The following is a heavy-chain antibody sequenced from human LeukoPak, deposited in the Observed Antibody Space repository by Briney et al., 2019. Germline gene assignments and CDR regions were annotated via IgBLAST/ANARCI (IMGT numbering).Heavy chain of an antibody. Sequence: SETLSLTCAVSGGSISSGSYYWSWIRQPAGKGLEWIGRIYTSGSTNYNPSLKSRVTISVDTSKNQFSLKLSSVTAADTAVYYLGRISGISSGRYYYSSMAVGAKGPRSPSP. CDR1: GGSISSGSYY. CDR3: GRISGISSGRYYYSSMAV. V-gene: IGHV4-61*02. CDR2: IYTSGST. J-gene: IGHJ6*03. D-gene: IGHD6-19*01.